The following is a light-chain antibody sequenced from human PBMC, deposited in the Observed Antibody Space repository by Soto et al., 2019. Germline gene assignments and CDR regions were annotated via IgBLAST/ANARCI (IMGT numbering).Light chain of an antibody. Sequence: DIQLTQSPSFLSASVGDRVTITCRASQGISSYLAWYQQKPGKAPKLLIYAASTLQSGVPSRFSGSGSGTDFTLTINSLQPEDFATYYCQQGYTSAITFGQGTRLEIK. V-gene: IGKV1-9*01. CDR3: QQGYTSAIT. CDR2: AAS. J-gene: IGKJ5*01. CDR1: QGISSY.